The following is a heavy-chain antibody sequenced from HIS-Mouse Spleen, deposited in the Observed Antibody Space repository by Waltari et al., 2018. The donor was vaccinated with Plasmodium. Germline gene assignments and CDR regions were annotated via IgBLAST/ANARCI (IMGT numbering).Heavy chain of an antibody. CDR3: AKDLIAVAGIDY. Sequence: QVQLVESGGGVVQPGRSLRLSCAASGFTFSSPGMHWVRLAQGKGLEWVAVIWYDGSNKYYADSVKGRFTISRDNSKNTLYLQMNSLRAEDTAVYYCAKDLIAVAGIDYWGQGTLVTVSS. CDR1: GFTFSSPG. CDR2: IWYDGSNK. V-gene: IGHV3-33*06. D-gene: IGHD6-19*01. J-gene: IGHJ4*02.